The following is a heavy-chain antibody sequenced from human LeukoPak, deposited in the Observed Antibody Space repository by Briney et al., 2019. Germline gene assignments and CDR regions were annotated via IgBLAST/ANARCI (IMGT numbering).Heavy chain of an antibody. D-gene: IGHD6-19*01. CDR1: GGSISSSSFY. J-gene: IGHJ3*02. V-gene: IGHV4-61*02. CDR2: IYTSGST. CDR3: ARDLISGQNRDDAFDI. Sequence: SETLSLTCTVSGGSISSSSFYWSWIRQPAGKGLEWIGRIYTSGSTNYNPSLKSRVTMSVDTSKNQFSLKLSSVTAADTAVYYCARDLISGQNRDDAFDIWGQGTMVTVSS.